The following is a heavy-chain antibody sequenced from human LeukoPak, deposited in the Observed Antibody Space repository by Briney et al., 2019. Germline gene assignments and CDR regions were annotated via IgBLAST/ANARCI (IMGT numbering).Heavy chain of an antibody. CDR3: AKDSGGMASAFDI. CDR1: GFTFSSYW. J-gene: IGHJ3*02. CDR2: IHSDGSST. V-gene: IGHV3-74*01. Sequence: QPGGSLRLSCAASGFTFSSYWMHWVRQAPGKGLVWVSRIHSDGSSTYYADSVKGRFTISRDNAKNSLYLQMNSLRAEDTALYYCAKDSGGMASAFDIWGQGTMVTVSS. D-gene: IGHD3-10*01.